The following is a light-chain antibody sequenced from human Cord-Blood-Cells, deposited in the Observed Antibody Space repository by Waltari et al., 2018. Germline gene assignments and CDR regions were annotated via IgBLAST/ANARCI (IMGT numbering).Light chain of an antibody. V-gene: IGKV1-39*01. CDR1: QSISSY. CDR2: AAS. Sequence: DIQMTQSPSSLSASVGDRVTITCRASQSISSYLNWYQQKPGKAPKILIYAASSWQSGVPSRFSGSGSGTDFTLTISSLQPEDFATYYCQQSYSTPWTFGQGTKVEIK. CDR3: QQSYSTPWT. J-gene: IGKJ1*01.